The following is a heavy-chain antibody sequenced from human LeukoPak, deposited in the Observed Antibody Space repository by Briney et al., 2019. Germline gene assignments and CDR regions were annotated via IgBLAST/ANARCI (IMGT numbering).Heavy chain of an antibody. D-gene: IGHD3-22*01. CDR1: GGSISTYY. CDR2: IYYSGST. V-gene: IGHV4-59*01. CDR3: ARSFFYDSPGFFYYMDV. J-gene: IGHJ6*03. Sequence: SETLSLTCTVSGGSISTYYWIWIRQPPRKGLEWIGYIYYSGSTSYNPSLKSRATMSVDTSKNQFSLKLTSVTAADTGVYYCARSFFYDSPGFFYYMDVWGKGTTVTVSS.